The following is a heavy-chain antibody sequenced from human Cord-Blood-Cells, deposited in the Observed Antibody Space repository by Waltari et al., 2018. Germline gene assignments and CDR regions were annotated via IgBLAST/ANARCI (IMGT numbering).Heavy chain of an antibody. Sequence: QVQLQESGPGLVKPSETLSLTCAVSGYSISSGYYWGWIRQPPGKGLEWIGSIYHSGSTYYNPSLKSRVTISVDTSKNQFSLKLSSVTAADTAVYYCARDGGSFPFDYWGQGTLVTVSS. CDR2: IYHSGST. CDR1: GYSISSGYY. CDR3: ARDGGSFPFDY. D-gene: IGHD1-26*01. J-gene: IGHJ4*02. V-gene: IGHV4-38-2*02.